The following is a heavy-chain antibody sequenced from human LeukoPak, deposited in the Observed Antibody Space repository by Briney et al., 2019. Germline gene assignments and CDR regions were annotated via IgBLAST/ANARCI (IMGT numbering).Heavy chain of an antibody. CDR2: ISYDGSNK. V-gene: IGHV3-30*03. J-gene: IGHJ4*02. CDR3: ARLKIDGTHFDY. D-gene: IGHD3-9*01. CDR1: GFTFSSYG. Sequence: GRSLRLSCAASGFTFSSYGMHWVRQAPGKGLEWVAVISYDGSNKYYADSVKGRFTISRDNSKNTLYLQMNSLRAEDTAVYYCARLKIDGTHFDYWGQGTLVTVSS.